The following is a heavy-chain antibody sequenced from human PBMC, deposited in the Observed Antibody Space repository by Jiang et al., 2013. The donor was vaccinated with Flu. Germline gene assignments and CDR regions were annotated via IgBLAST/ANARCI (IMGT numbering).Heavy chain of an antibody. V-gene: IGHV4-61*02. Sequence: LLKPSQTLSLTCTVSGGSISSGSYYWSWIRQPAGKGLEWIGRIYTSGSTNYNPSLKSRVTISVDTSKNQFSLKLSSVTAADTAVYYCARDLGSSWYHSKGWFDPWG. D-gene: IGHD6-13*01. CDR1: GGSISSGSYY. J-gene: IGHJ5*02. CDR2: IYTSGST. CDR3: ARDLGSSWYHSKGWFDP.